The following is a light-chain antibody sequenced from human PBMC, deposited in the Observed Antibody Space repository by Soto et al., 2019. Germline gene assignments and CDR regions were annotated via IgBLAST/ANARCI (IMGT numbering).Light chain of an antibody. V-gene: IGLV2-14*01. CDR2: DVS. CDR1: SSDVGGYNY. Sequence: QSALTQPASVSGSPGQSITISCTGTSSDVGGYNYVSWYQQHPGKAPKLMIYDVSNRPSGVSNRFSGSKSGYTASLTISGLQAEDEADYYCSSYTSSSTLGHVVFGGGTKLTVL. J-gene: IGLJ2*01. CDR3: SSYTSSSTLGHVV.